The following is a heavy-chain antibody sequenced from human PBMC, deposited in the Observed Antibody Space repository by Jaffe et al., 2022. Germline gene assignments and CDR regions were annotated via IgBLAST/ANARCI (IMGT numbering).Heavy chain of an antibody. J-gene: IGHJ3*02. CDR3: AVKGRINLVQGVFSRHYRLDEDDFDI. CDR1: GYTFNDYA. CDR2: INTKTGNP. V-gene: IGHV7-4-1*02. D-gene: IGHD3-10*01. Sequence: QVQLVQYGSELKNPGASVKVSCKASGYTFNDYAINWVRQAPGQGLEWMGWINTKTGNPTYAQGFTGRFVFSLDTSVRTAYLQISSLKTEDTAVYYCAVKGRINLVQGVFSRHYRLDEDDFDIWGQGTMVTVSS.